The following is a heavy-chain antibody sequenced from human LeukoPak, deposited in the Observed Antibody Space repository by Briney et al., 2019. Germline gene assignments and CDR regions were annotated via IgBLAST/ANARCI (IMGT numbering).Heavy chain of an antibody. Sequence: SETLSLTCTVSGGSISSYYWSWFRQPPGKGLEWIGYIYYSGSTNYNPSLRSRVTISVDTSKNQFSLRLSSVTAADTAVYYCARDPSGYFNYWGQGTLVTVSS. CDR2: IYYSGST. V-gene: IGHV4-59*01. CDR3: ARDPSGYFNY. CDR1: GGSISSYY. J-gene: IGHJ4*02. D-gene: IGHD3-22*01.